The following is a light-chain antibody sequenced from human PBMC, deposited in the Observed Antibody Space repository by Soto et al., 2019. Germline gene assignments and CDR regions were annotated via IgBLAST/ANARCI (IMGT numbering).Light chain of an antibody. CDR1: SSDVDTYNY. V-gene: IGLV2-8*01. CDR2: EVT. CDR3: SSYADSNNLI. J-gene: IGLJ2*01. Sequence: QSALTQPPSASGSPGQSVTISCTGTSSDVDTYNYVSWYQQHPGKAPKLIIYEVTERPSGVPDRFSGSTSGNTASLTVSGLQAEDGADYYCSSYADSNNLIFGGGTKLTVL.